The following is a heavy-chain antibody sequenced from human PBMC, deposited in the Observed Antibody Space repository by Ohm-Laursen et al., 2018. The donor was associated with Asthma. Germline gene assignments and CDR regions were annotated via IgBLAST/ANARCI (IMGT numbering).Heavy chain of an antibody. D-gene: IGHD3-22*01. V-gene: IGHV3-23*01. CDR2: ISGSGGST. CDR3: AKLPLTSLEYDSSGYYLFDY. J-gene: IGHJ4*02. CDR1: GFTFDDYA. Sequence: SLRLSCAASGFTFDDYAMSWVRQAPGKGLEWVSAISGSGGSTYYADSVKGRFTISRDNSKNTLYLQMNSLRAEDTAVYYCAKLPLTSLEYDSSGYYLFDYWGQGTLVTVSS.